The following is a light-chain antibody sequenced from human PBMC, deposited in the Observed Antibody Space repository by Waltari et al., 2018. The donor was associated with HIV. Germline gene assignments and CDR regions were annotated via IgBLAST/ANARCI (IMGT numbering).Light chain of an antibody. V-gene: IGLV4-69*01. CDR2: LNSDGSH. CDR3: QTWDTGIQV. CDR1: SGHSHYA. J-gene: IGLJ3*02. Sequence: QLVLTQSPSVSASLGASVKLPCTLSSGHSHYAIAWPQQQPEKGPRYLMKLNSDGSHNKGDGIPDRFSGSSSGAERYLTISSLQSDDEADYYCQTWDTGIQVFGGGTKLTVL.